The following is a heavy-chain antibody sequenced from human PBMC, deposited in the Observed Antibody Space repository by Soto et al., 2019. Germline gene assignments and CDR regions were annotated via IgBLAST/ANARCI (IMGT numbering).Heavy chain of an antibody. CDR1: GLSLSTSGMY. D-gene: IGHD1-26*01. Sequence: SGPTLVNPTQTLTLTCTFSGLSLSTSGMYVSWIRQPPGKALEGLALIDWDDDKSYSTSLNTRLTISKDTSKNQVVLTMTKMDPVDTATYYCARAHNSGSYQDDAFDIWG. V-gene: IGHV2-70*01. CDR2: IDWDDDK. CDR3: ARAHNSGSYQDDAFDI. J-gene: IGHJ3*02.